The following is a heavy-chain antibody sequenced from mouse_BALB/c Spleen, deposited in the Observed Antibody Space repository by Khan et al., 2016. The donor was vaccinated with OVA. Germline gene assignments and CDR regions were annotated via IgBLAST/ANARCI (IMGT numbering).Heavy chain of an antibody. CDR2: ISYSGNT. J-gene: IGHJ2*01. V-gene: IGHV3-2*02. Sequence: EVKLLESGPGLVKPSQSLSLTCTVTGYSITSDYAWNWIRQFPENKLEWLGFISYSGNTNYNPSLKSRISITRDTSKNQFFLQLNSVTTEDTATYYCARICGGDFDYWGQGTTHTVAS. CDR1: GYSITSDYA. CDR3: ARICGGDFDY.